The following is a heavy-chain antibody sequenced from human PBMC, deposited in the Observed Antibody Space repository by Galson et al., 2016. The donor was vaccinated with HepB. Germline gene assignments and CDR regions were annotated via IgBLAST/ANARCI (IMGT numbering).Heavy chain of an antibody. CDR1: GFSFTSFY. CDR2: VDPN. CDR3: AREGGSSWGFDY. J-gene: IGHJ4*02. Sequence: SGFSFTSFYIHWVRQAPGQGLEWLGIVDPNYPRQFQGRVSMTRDTSTSTVYMELNSLTSEDTAVYYCAREGGSSWGFDYWGQGTLVIVSS. D-gene: IGHD1-26*01. V-gene: IGHV1-46*01.